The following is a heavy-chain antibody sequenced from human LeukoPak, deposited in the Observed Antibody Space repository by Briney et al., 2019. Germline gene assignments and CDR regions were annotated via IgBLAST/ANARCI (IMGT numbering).Heavy chain of an antibody. CDR1: GGSFSGYY. Sequence: SETLSLTCAVYGGSFSGYYWSWIRQPPGKGLKWIGEINHSGSTNYNPSLKSRVTISVDTSKNQFSLKLSSVTAADTAVYYCARGRFGRYCSGGSCSRAEYFQHWGQGTLVTVSS. CDR2: INHSGST. D-gene: IGHD2-15*01. J-gene: IGHJ1*01. V-gene: IGHV4-34*01. CDR3: ARGRFGRYCSGGSCSRAEYFQH.